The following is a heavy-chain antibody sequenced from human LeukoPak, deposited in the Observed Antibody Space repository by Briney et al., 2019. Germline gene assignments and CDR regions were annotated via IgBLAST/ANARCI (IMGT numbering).Heavy chain of an antibody. Sequence: GGSLRLSCAASGFIFSSYGMHWVRQAPGKGLEWVAVIWSDGSSKYYSDSVKGRVTISRDNSKNTVYLQMNSLRAEDTAMYYCASEGGRVGAPLDYWGQGTLVTVSS. D-gene: IGHD1-26*01. J-gene: IGHJ4*02. CDR2: IWSDGSSK. CDR1: GFIFSSYG. V-gene: IGHV3-33*08. CDR3: ASEGGRVGAPLDY.